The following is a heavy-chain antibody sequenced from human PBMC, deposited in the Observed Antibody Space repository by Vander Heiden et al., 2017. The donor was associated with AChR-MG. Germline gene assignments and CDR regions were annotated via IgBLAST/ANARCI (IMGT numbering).Heavy chain of an antibody. CDR2: ISYDGSNK. Sequence: QVQLVESGGGVVQPGRSLRLSCAASGFTFSSYGMHWVRQAPGKGLDWVAVISYDGSNKYYADSVKGRFTISRDNSKNTLYLQMNSLRAEDTAVYYCAKDLSWCGELSNGMDVWGQGTTVTVSS. CDR3: AKDLSWCGELSNGMDV. CDR1: GFTFSSYG. J-gene: IGHJ6*02. V-gene: IGHV3-30*18. D-gene: IGHD3-10*01.